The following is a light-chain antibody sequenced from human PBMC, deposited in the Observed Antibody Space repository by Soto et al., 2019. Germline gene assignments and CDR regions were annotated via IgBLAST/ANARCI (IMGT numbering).Light chain of an antibody. J-gene: IGLJ2*01. Sequence: QSVLTQPPSVSGAPGQRVTISCTGSSSNIGAGYDVHWYQQLPGTAPKVLIYDNNSRPSGVPGRFSGSKSGTSASLAITGLQAEDEADYYCHSYDVSLSGTVFGGGTKLTVL. V-gene: IGLV1-40*01. CDR2: DNN. CDR1: SSNIGAGYD. CDR3: HSYDVSLSGTV.